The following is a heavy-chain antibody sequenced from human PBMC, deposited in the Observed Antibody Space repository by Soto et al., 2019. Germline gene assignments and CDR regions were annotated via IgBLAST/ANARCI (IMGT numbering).Heavy chain of an antibody. J-gene: IGHJ5*02. CDR3: ARGLGSSSWYRFDP. Sequence: ASVKVSCKASGYTFTNYYMHWVRQAPGQGLEWMGIINPSGGSTTYPEKFQGRVTMTRDTSTSTVYMELSSLRAEDTAIYYCARGLGSSSWYRFDPWGQGTLVTVSS. CDR1: GYTFTNYY. D-gene: IGHD6-19*01. V-gene: IGHV1-46*01. CDR2: INPSGGST.